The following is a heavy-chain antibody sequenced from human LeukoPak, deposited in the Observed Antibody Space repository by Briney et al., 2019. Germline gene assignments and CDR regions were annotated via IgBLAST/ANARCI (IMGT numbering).Heavy chain of an antibody. D-gene: IGHD4-17*01. V-gene: IGHV1-2*02. Sequence: ASVKVSCKASGYTFTGYYMHWARQAPGQGLEWMGWINPNSGGTNYAQKFQGRVTMTRDTSISTAYMELSRLRSDDTAVYYCARGVGTYGDYDRTWYWGQGTLVAVSS. CDR3: ARGVGTYGDYDRTWY. CDR1: GYTFTGYY. J-gene: IGHJ4*02. CDR2: INPNSGGT.